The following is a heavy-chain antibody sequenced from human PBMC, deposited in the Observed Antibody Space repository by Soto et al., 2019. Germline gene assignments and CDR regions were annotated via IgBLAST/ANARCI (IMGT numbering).Heavy chain of an antibody. J-gene: IGHJ4*02. V-gene: IGHV3-30*18. CDR3: AKDGVSWGISGTTFH. D-gene: IGHD1-7*01. CDR1: GFTFNIYA. Sequence: QVQLVESGGGVVQPGRSLRVSCAASGFTFNIYAIHWVRQAPGKGLEWVAVISYDGIKKYYADSVEGRFTVSRDNSKNPLYLQMNSLRADDTAVYYCAKDGVSWGISGTTFHWGQGTLVTVSS. CDR2: ISYDGIKK.